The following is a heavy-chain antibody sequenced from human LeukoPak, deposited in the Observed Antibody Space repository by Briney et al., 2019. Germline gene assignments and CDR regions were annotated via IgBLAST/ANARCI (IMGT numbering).Heavy chain of an antibody. D-gene: IGHD2-2*01. J-gene: IGHJ4*02. CDR2: MNPNSGNT. CDR1: GYTFASYD. CDR3: AKELSAFTSSYVY. Sequence: GASVKVSCKASGYTFASYDINWVRQATGQGLEWMGWMNPNSGNTGYAQNFQGRVTMTANTSITTAYMELSSLTSDDTATYYCAKELSAFTSSYVYWGQGTLVTVSS. V-gene: IGHV1-8*01.